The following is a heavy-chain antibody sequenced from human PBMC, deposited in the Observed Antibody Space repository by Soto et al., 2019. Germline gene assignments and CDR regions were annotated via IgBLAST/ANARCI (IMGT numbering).Heavy chain of an antibody. CDR1: GYSFTSYW. CDR3: ARLPLSIAARPEYYYYGKDV. J-gene: IGHJ6*02. Sequence: GESLKISCKGSGYSFTSYWISWVRQMPGKGLEWMGRIDPSDSYTNYSPSFQGHVTISADKSISTAYLQWSSLKASDTAMYYCARLPLSIAARPEYYYYGKDVWGQGTTVTVSS. D-gene: IGHD6-6*01. CDR2: IDPSDSYT. V-gene: IGHV5-10-1*01.